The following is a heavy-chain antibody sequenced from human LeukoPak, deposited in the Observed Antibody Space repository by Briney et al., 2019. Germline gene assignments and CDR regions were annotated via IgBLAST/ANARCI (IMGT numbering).Heavy chain of an antibody. CDR1: GFTFSSYW. V-gene: IGHV3-74*01. CDR3: ARAPYYYEYYYYGMDV. Sequence: GGSLRLSCAASGFTFSSYWMHWVRQAPGKGLVWVSRINSDGSSTSYADSVKGRFTISRDNAKNTLYLQMNSLRAEGTAVYYCARAPYYYEYYYYGMDVWGQGTTVTVSS. J-gene: IGHJ6*02. CDR2: INSDGSST. D-gene: IGHD3-22*01.